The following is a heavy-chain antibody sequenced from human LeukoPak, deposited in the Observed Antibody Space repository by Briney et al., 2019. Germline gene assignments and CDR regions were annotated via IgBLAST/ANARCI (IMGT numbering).Heavy chain of an antibody. V-gene: IGHV3-33*01. J-gene: IGHJ3*02. Sequence: GRSLRVSCAASGFIFSNYGMHCVREAPGKGLEWGAVIWYDGSTTYYADSVKGRFTISRDNSKNTVYLQMNSLRAEDTAVYYCARGLRNTDTFDIWGQGTMVTVSS. CDR2: IWYDGSTT. CDR3: ARGLRNTDTFDI. CDR1: GFIFSNYG.